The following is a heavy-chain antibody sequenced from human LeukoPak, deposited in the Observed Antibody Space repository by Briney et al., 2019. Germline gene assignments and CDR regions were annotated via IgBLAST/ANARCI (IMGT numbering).Heavy chain of an antibody. D-gene: IGHD1-1*01. Sequence: GQSLKISCKGSGYSFTSYWIGWVRQMPGKGLEWMGIIYPGDSDTRYSPSFQGQVTISADKSISTAYLQWSSLKASDTAMYYCARLNDWPPEGYGMDVWGQGTTVTVSS. CDR2: IYPGDSDT. J-gene: IGHJ6*02. CDR1: GYSFTSYW. V-gene: IGHV5-51*01. CDR3: ARLNDWPPEGYGMDV.